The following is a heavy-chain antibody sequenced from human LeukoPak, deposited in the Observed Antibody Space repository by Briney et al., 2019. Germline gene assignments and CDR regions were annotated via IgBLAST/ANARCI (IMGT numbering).Heavy chain of an antibody. D-gene: IGHD3-22*01. J-gene: IGHJ4*02. CDR3: ARDPASSGYSVFDY. V-gene: IGHV6-1*01. CDR1: GDSVSSNRAA. Sequence: SQTLSLTCAISGDSVSSNRAAWNWIRQSPSRGLEWLGRTYYRSKWYNDYAVSVKSRITINPDTSKNQFSLQLNSVTPEDTAVYYCARDPASSGYSVFDYWGQGTLVTVSS. CDR2: TYYRSKWYN.